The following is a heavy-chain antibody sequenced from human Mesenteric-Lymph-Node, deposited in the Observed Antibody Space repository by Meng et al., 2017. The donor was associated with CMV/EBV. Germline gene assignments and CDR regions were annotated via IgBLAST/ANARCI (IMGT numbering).Heavy chain of an antibody. V-gene: IGHV4-34*01. CDR3: ARGPRTFIVVVTATQFDY. D-gene: IGHD2-21*02. Sequence: GSFSGYYWSWIRRPPGKGLEWIGEINHSGSTNYNPSLKSRVTISVDTSKNQFSLKLSSVTAADTAVYYCARGPRTFIVVVTATQFDYWGQGTLVTVSS. CDR2: INHSGST. CDR1: GSFSGYY. J-gene: IGHJ4*02.